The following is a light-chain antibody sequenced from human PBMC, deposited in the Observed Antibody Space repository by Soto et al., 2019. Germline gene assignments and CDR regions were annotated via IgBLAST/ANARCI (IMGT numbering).Light chain of an antibody. J-gene: IGLJ1*01. V-gene: IGLV1-40*01. Sequence: ALTQPPSVSGAPGQRVTISCTGISSNIGAGYDVHWYQQLPGTAPKLLIYGNSNRPSGVPDRFSGSKSGTSASLAITGLQAEDEADYYCQSYDSSLSGSGVFGTGTKVTVL. CDR2: GNS. CDR1: SSNIGAGYD. CDR3: QSYDSSLSGSGV.